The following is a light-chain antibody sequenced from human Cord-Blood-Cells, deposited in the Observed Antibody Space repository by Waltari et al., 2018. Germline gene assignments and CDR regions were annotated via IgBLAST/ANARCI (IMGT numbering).Light chain of an antibody. CDR2: AAS. CDR1: QDISSY. CDR3: QQLNSYPRT. V-gene: IGKV1-9*01. Sequence: IQLTQSPSSLSASVGDRVTITCRASQDISSYLAWYQQKPGKAPKLLIYAASTLQIGVPSRFSGSGSGTDFTLTISSLQPEDFATYYCQQLNSYPRTFGQGTRLEIK. J-gene: IGKJ5*01.